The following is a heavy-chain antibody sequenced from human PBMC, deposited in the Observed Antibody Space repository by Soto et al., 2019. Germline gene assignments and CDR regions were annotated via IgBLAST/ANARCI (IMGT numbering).Heavy chain of an antibody. CDR2: IDPSDSYT. CDR1: GYSFTSYW. CDR3: ARGAAYSSSYYYGMDV. Sequence: GESLKISCKGSGYSFTSYWISWVRQMPGKGLGWMGRIDPSDSYTNYSPSFQGHVTISADKSISTAYLQWSSLKASDTAMYYCARGAAYSSSYYYGMDVWGQGTTVTVSS. V-gene: IGHV5-10-1*01. D-gene: IGHD6-13*01. J-gene: IGHJ6*02.